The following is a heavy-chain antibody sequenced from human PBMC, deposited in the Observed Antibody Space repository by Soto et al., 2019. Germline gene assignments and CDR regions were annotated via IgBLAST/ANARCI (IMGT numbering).Heavy chain of an antibody. V-gene: IGHV3-33*01. CDR3: ARAYEGDYFDY. CDR1: GFTFSSYG. CDR2: IYYDGSNK. Sequence: PGGSLRLSCAASGFTFSSYGMHWVRQAPGKGLEWVAIIYYDGSNKYYADSVKGRFTISRDNSKNTLYLQMNSLRADDTAVYYCARAYEGDYFDYWGQGTLVTVSS. D-gene: IGHD3-16*01. J-gene: IGHJ4*02.